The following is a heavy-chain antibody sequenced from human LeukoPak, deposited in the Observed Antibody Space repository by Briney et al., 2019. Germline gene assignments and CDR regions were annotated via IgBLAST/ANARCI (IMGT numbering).Heavy chain of an antibody. J-gene: IGHJ6*02. Sequence: GRSLRLSCAASGFTFSDDAMHWVRHAPGKGVEWVSGISRTSGAIAYADSVKGRFTIYRDNAKNSLYLQMNSLRAEDTALYYCAKDSRSSGWYFHYYGMDVWGQGTTVTVSS. CDR2: ISRTSGAI. D-gene: IGHD6-19*01. CDR3: AKDSRSSGWYFHYYGMDV. V-gene: IGHV3-9*01. CDR1: GFTFSDDA.